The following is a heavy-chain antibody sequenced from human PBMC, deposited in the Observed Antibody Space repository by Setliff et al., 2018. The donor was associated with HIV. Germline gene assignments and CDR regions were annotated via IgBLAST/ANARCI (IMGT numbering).Heavy chain of an antibody. D-gene: IGHD1-1*01. CDR1: GGIFSRFA. CDR3: ASSAGAVPTTAPYGDYYYYFYMDV. Sequence: SVKVSCKASGGIFSRFAFSWVRQAPGQGLEWMGGIIPIFGTPNYAQKFQGRVTITTDESTNTVYMELYSLTSEDMAIYYCASSAGAVPTTAPYGDYYYYFYMDVWGKGTTVTVSS. V-gene: IGHV1-69*05. J-gene: IGHJ6*03. CDR2: IIPIFGTP.